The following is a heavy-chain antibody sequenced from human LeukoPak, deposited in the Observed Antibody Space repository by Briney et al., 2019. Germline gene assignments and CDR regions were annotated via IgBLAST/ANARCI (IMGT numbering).Heavy chain of an antibody. J-gene: IGHJ6*02. V-gene: IGHV4-59*01. D-gene: IGHD1-26*01. Sequence: SETLSLTCTVSGGSISSYYWSWIRQPPGKGLEWIGYIYYSGSTNYNPSLKSRVTISVDTSKNQFSLKLSSVTATDTAVYYCARGRSNYYGMDVWGQGTTVTVSS. CDR1: GGSISSYY. CDR2: IYYSGST. CDR3: ARGRSNYYGMDV.